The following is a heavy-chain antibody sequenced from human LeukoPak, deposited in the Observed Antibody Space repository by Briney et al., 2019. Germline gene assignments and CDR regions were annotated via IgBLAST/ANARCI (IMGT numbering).Heavy chain of an antibody. CDR3: ATVSVTRPYNWFDP. CDR2: MNPNSGNT. V-gene: IGHV1-8*02. J-gene: IGHJ5*02. Sequence: GASVKVSCKASGYTFTSYDINWVRQATGQGLEWMGWMNPNSGNTGYAQKFQGRVTMTEDTSTDTAYMELSSLRSEDTAVYYCATVSVTRPYNWFDPWGQGTLVTVSS. D-gene: IGHD4-17*01. CDR1: GYTFTSYD.